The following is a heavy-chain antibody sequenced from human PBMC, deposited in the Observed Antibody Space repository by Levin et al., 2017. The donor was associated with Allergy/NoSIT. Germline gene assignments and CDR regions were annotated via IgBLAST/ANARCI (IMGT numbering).Heavy chain of an antibody. CDR1: GYTFTDYY. J-gene: IGHJ3*01. Sequence: ASVKVSCKASGYTFTDYYIHWVRQAPGQGLAYMGWINSQSGGTEYAQKFQDRVTVTRDTSINTAYMELSSLGSDDTAIYYCARGTQLGVNTVAAYDVWGQGTLVSVSS. V-gene: IGHV1-2*02. CDR2: INSQSGGT. CDR3: ARGTQLGVNTVAAYDV. D-gene: IGHD3-10*01.